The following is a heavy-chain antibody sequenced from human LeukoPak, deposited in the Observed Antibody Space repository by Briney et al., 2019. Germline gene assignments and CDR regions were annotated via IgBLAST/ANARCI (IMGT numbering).Heavy chain of an antibody. D-gene: IGHD5-12*01. CDR3: AREYSGYDSLGGYFDY. V-gene: IGHV1-69*05. CDR1: GGTFSSYA. CDR2: IIPIFGTA. J-gene: IGHJ4*02. Sequence: ASVKVSCKASGGTFSSYAISWVRQAPGQGLEWMGGIIPIFGTANYAQKFQGRVTITTDESTSTAYMELSSLRSEDTAVYYCAREYSGYDSLGGYFDYWGQGTLVTVSS.